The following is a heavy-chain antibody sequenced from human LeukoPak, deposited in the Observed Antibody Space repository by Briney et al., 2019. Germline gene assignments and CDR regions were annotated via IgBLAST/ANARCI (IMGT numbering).Heavy chain of an antibody. J-gene: IGHJ4*02. V-gene: IGHV3-23*01. D-gene: IGHD2-15*01. CDR2: ISGSGGST. CDR1: GFTFSSYA. Sequence: PGGSLRLSCAASGFTFSSYAMSWVRQAPGKGLEWVSAISGSGGSTYYADSVKGRFTISRDNSKNTLYLQMNSLRAEDTAVYYCAKDLRYCGGGSCYNSWGQGTLVTVSS. CDR3: AKDLRYCGGGSCYNS.